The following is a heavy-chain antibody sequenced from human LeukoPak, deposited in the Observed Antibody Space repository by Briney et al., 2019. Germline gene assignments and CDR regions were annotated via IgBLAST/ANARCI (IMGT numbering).Heavy chain of an antibody. D-gene: IGHD1-26*01. CDR1: GFTLSNNF. V-gene: IGHV3-66*01. Sequence: GGSLRLSCTASGFTLSNNFMSWVRQAPGKGLECVSVIYSGGNTFHAESVKGRFTISRDNSENTVYLQMNSLTVEDTAVYYCARGYGGTYSHADYWGQGTLVTVSS. CDR3: ARGYGGTYSHADY. J-gene: IGHJ4*02. CDR2: IYSGGNT.